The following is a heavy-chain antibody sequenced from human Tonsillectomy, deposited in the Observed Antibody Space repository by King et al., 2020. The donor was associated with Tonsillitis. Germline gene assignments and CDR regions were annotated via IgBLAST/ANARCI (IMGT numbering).Heavy chain of an antibody. CDR3: ARGTGWQTVVVPGIIPAYYYFYMDV. CDR2: ISWNSASI. CDR1: GFTFDEYA. D-gene: IGHD2-2*01. V-gene: IGHV3-9*01. J-gene: IGHJ6*03. Sequence: DVQLVESGGGLVQPSRSLRLSCAASGFTFDEYAIHWVRQAPGKGLEWVSGISWNSASIDYADSVKGRFTISRDNAKNSVYLRMNSLRPEDTALYYCARGTGWQTVVVPGIIPAYYYFYMDVWGKGTTVTVSS.